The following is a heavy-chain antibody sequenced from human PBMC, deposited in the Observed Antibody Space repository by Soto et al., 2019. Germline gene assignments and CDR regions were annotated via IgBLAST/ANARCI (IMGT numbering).Heavy chain of an antibody. V-gene: IGHV3-21*01. CDR1: GFTFSSYS. Sequence: GGSLRLSCAASGFTFSSYSMNWVRQAPGKGLEWVSSISSSSSYIYYADSVKGRFTISRDNAKNSLYLQMNSLRAEDTAGYYCARDVTIFGVVNVEDAFDIWGQGTMVTVSS. D-gene: IGHD3-3*01. CDR3: ARDVTIFGVVNVEDAFDI. CDR2: ISSSSSYI. J-gene: IGHJ3*02.